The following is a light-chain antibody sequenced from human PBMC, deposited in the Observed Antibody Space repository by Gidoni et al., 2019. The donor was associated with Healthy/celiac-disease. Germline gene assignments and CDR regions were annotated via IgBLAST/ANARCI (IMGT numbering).Light chain of an antibody. V-gene: IGLV1-44*01. CDR3: AAWDDSLNGPYVV. CDR2: SNN. CDR1: SSNIGSNT. Sequence: HSVLPQPPSASGTPGQRVTISCSGSSSNIGSNTINWYQQLPGTAPKLLIYSNNQRPSGVPDRFSGSKSGTSASLAISGIQSEDEADYYCAAWDDSLNGPYVVFGGGTKLTVL. J-gene: IGLJ2*01.